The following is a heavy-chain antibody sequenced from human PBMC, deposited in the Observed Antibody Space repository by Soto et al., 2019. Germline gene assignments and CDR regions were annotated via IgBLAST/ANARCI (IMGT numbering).Heavy chain of an antibody. CDR1: GFTFSTYA. D-gene: IGHD3-10*01. J-gene: IGHJ4*02. V-gene: IGHV3-23*01. CDR3: AKHFVNGEVDY. Sequence: EVQLLESGGGLVQPGGSLRLSCAASGFTFSTYAMSWVRQPPGKGLEWVSIVSDGGSDAFYADSVKGRFAISRDNSKNTLYLQMNSLTADDTAVYYCAKHFVNGEVDYWGQGTPVTVSS. CDR2: VSDGGSDA.